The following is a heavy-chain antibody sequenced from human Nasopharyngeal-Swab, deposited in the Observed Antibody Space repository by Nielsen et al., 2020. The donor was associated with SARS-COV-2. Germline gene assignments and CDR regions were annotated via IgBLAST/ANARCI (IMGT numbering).Heavy chain of an antibody. D-gene: IGHD3-10*01. V-gene: IGHV3-21*01. CDR1: GFTFSSHS. J-gene: IGHJ3*02. CDR2: ISSSSTYI. CDR3: ARVLLRALGKFGEGYAFDI. Sequence: GGSLRLSCAASGFTFSSHSMNWVRQAPGKGLELVSSISSSSTYIYYADSVKGRFTISRDNAKNSLYLQMNSLRVEDTAVYYCARVLLRALGKFGEGYAFDIWGQGTMVTVSS.